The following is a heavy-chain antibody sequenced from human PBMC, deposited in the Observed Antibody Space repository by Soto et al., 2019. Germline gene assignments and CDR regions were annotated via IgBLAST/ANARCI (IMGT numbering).Heavy chain of an antibody. V-gene: IGHV4-30-4*01. D-gene: IGHD3-9*01. CDR2: IYYSGRT. CDR1: GGSISSGDYY. Sequence: SETLSLTCTVSGGSISSGDYYRSWIRQPPGKGLEWIGYIYYSGRTYYNPSLKSRVTISVDTSKNQFSLKLSSVTAADTAVYYCARVDIEPWAYDILTGSFFDYWGQGTLVTVSS. J-gene: IGHJ4*02. CDR3: ARVDIEPWAYDILTGSFFDY.